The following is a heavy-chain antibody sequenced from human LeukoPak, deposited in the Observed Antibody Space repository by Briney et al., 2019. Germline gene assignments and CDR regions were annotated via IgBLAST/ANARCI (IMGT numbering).Heavy chain of an antibody. Sequence: SETLSLTCTVYGGSVSGYYWSWIRQPPGKGLEWIGEISHRGRTHYNPSLESRVSMSVDTSKNQFALKLNSVTAADTAVYYCARVRLRFLEPFDYWGQGILVTVSS. D-gene: IGHD3-3*01. CDR3: ARVRLRFLEPFDY. CDR2: ISHRGRT. J-gene: IGHJ4*02. CDR1: GGSVSGYY. V-gene: IGHV4-34*01.